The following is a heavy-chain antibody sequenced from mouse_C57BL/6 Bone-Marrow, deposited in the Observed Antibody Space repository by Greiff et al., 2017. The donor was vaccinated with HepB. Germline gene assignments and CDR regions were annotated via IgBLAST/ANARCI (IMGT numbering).Heavy chain of an antibody. D-gene: IGHD2-4*01. CDR1: GFTFSSYA. CDR3: ARASDYDVGAAY. J-gene: IGHJ3*01. Sequence: EVQLQQSGGGLVKPGGSLKLSCAASGFTFSSYAMSWVRQTPEKRLEWVATISDGGSYTYYPDNVKGRFTISRDNAKNNLYLQMSHLKSEDTAMYYCARASDYDVGAAYWGQGTLVTVSA. CDR2: ISDGGSYT. V-gene: IGHV5-4*01.